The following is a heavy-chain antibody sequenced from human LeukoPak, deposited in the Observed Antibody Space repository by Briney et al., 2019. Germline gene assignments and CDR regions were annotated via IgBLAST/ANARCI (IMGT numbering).Heavy chain of an antibody. CDR2: IYYSGST. D-gene: IGHD7-27*01. J-gene: IGHJ4*02. V-gene: IGHV4-59*01. CDR1: GGSLSGYY. Sequence: SETLSLTCAVYGGSLSGYYWSWIRQPPGKGLEWLGYIYYSGSTNYNPSLKSRVTISVDTSKNQFSLKLSSVTAADTAVYYCARGDNWGSTDYWGQGALVTVSS. CDR3: ARGDNWGSTDY.